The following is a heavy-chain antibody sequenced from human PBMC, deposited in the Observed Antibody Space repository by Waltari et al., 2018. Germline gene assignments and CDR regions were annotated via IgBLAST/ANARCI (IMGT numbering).Heavy chain of an antibody. CDR2: IDHIGSTI. CDR1: GFTLSTYQ. J-gene: IGHJ4*02. V-gene: IGHV3-48*03. CDR3: ARSHYDSGRYGNN. Sequence: EVQLVESGGGLVQPGGSLRLSCAASGFTLSTYQMNWFRQAPGKGLELVLYIDHIGSTIYNAASVKSRFTITRDNAENSLYLQMNSLRAEDTAIYYCARSHYDSGRYGNNWSQGALVTVSS. D-gene: IGHD3-16*01.